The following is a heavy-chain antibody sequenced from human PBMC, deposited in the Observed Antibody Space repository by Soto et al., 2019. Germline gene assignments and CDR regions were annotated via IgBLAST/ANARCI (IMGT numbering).Heavy chain of an antibody. CDR1: GFTVSSNY. J-gene: IGHJ6*03. V-gene: IGHV3-66*01. CDR2: IYSGGST. Sequence: GGSLRLSCAASGFTVSSNYMSWVRQAPGKGLEWVSVIYSGGSTYYADSVKGRFTISRDNSKNTRYLQMNGLRAEDTAVYYCARVDYGDYYYYYYMDVWGKGTTVTVSS. D-gene: IGHD4-17*01. CDR3: ARVDYGDYYYYYYMDV.